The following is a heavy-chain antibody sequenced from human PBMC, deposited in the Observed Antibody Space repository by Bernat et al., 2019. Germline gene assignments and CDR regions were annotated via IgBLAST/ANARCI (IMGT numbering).Heavy chain of an antibody. CDR3: ARDPGGQQLDDPDDY. CDR2: ISSSSSYT. CDR1: GFTFSDYY. Sequence: QVQLVESGGGLVKPGGSLRLSCAASGFTFSDYYMSWIRQAPGKGLEWVSYISSSSSYTNYAESVKGRFTISRDNAKNSLYLQMNSLIDEDTAVYYCARDPGGQQLDDPDDYWGQGTLVTVSS. J-gene: IGHJ4*02. D-gene: IGHD6-13*01. V-gene: IGHV3-11*06.